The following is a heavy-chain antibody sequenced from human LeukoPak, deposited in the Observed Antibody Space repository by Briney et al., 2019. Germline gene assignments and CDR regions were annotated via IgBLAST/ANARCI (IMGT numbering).Heavy chain of an antibody. CDR2: ISSGGSGK. Sequence: GGSLRLSCAASGFTFSSYKMNWVRQAPGKGLEGVSYISSGGSGKYYTDSVKGRFTISRDNAKNSLYLQMNSLRAEDTAIYYCARVINFYYYMDVWGKGTTVTISS. V-gene: IGHV3-48*03. CDR3: ARVINFYYYMDV. D-gene: IGHD2/OR15-2a*01. CDR1: GFTFSSYK. J-gene: IGHJ6*03.